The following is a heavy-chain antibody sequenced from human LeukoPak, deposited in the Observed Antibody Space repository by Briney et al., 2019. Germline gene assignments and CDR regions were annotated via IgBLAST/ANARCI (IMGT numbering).Heavy chain of an antibody. CDR3: AGYGDYPY. V-gene: IGHV3-48*01. J-gene: IGHJ4*02. D-gene: IGHD4-17*01. Sequence: PGGSLRLSCAASGFTFSTYDMHWVRQAPGEGLEWVSYFGNSGTIYYADSVKGRFTISRDNAKNSLYLQMNSLRVEDTAVYYCAGYGDYPYWGRGTLVSVSS. CDR1: GFTFSTYD. CDR2: FGNSGTI.